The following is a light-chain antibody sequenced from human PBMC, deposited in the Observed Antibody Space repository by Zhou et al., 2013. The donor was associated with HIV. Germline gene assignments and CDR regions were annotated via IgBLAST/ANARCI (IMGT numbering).Light chain of an antibody. CDR1: QTIGSW. J-gene: IGKJ4*01. CDR2: KAS. Sequence: DIQMTQSPSTLSASVGDTVSITCRASQTIGSWLAWYQQKPGKAPMLLIYKASILETGVPSRFSGRGSGTDFTLTISSLQPDDFATYYCQQFNSSPITFGGGTEGRRSN. CDR3: QQFNSSPIT. V-gene: IGKV1-5*03.